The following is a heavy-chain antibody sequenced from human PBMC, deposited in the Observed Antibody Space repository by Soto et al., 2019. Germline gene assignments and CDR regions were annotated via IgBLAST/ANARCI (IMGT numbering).Heavy chain of an antibody. D-gene: IGHD3-3*01. CDR1: GYTFTSYD. CDR3: ARGLNYNFWSGYSPNWFDP. Sequence: ASVKVSCKASGYTFTSYDINWVRQATGQGLEWMGWMNPNSGNTGYAQKFQGGVTMTRNTSISTAYMELSSLRSEDTAVYYCARGLNYNFWSGYSPNWFDPWGQGTLVTVSS. V-gene: IGHV1-8*01. CDR2: MNPNSGNT. J-gene: IGHJ5*02.